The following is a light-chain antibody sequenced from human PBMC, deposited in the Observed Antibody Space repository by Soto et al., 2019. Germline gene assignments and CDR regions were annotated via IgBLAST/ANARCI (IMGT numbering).Light chain of an antibody. CDR2: GAS. J-gene: IGKJ2*01. Sequence: EIVLTQSPGTLSLSPGERATLSCRASQSVSSTYIAWYQQNPGQAPRLLIYGASSRATGIPDRFSGSGSGTDFTLTISRLEPEDFAVYFCQQHGRSPPFTFGQGTK. V-gene: IGKV3-20*01. CDR1: QSVSSTY. CDR3: QQHGRSPPFT.